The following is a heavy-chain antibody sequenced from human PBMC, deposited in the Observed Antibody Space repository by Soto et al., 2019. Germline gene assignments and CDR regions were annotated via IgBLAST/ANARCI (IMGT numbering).Heavy chain of an antibody. CDR1: GYTFTGYY. CDR2: INPNSGGT. CDR3: ARVYRPRAVVAATVRGALDY. J-gene: IGHJ4*02. D-gene: IGHD2-15*01. Sequence: ASVKVSCKASGYTFTGYYMHWVRQAPGQGLEWMGWINPNSGGTNYAQKFQGRVTMTRDTSISTAYMELSRLRSDDTAVYYWARVYRPRAVVAATVRGALDYWGQGTLVTVSS. V-gene: IGHV1-2*02.